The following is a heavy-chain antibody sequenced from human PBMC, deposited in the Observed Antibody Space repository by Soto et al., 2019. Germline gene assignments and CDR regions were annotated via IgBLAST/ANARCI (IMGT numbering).Heavy chain of an antibody. CDR1: GYTFTSYG. Sequence: GASVKVSCKASGYTFTSYGISWVRQAPGQGLEWVGWISAYNGNTNYAQKLQGRVTMTTDTSTSTAYMELRSLRSDDTAVYYCAIGGYYSNYPYYIDHSGQGTLVTVSS. V-gene: IGHV1-18*01. CDR3: AIGGYYSNYPYYIDH. CDR2: ISAYNGNT. J-gene: IGHJ4*02. D-gene: IGHD4-4*01.